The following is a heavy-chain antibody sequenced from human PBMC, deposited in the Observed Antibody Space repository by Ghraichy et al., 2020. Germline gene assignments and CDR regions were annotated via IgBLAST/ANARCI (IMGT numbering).Heavy chain of an antibody. CDR3: AKGAYDFDC. V-gene: IGHV3-23*01. D-gene: IGHD2-2*01. CDR2: ITAGGSST. J-gene: IGHJ4*02. Sequence: GGSLRLSCAVSGLSFSNYAMNWVRQAPGKGLEWVSGITAGGSSTYYVDAVKGRFTISRDNSKNTLYLQMNTLRTEDTAVYYCAKGAYDFDCWGQGTLVTVSS. CDR1: GLSFSNYA.